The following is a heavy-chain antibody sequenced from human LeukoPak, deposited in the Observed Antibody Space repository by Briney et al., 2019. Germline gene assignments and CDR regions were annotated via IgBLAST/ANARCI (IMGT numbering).Heavy chain of an antibody. CDR3: AAAYGPLGYLGY. V-gene: IGHV3-21*01. CDR2: IRFTGSYI. J-gene: IGHJ4*02. D-gene: IGHD3-10*01. Sequence: GGSLRLSCAASGFTFSSYSMNWVRQAPGRGLEWVSSIRFTGSYIYYADSVKGRFTISRDDAKNLLSLQMISLRVEDTAVYYCAAAYGPLGYLGYWGQGTLVTVSS. CDR1: GFTFSSYS.